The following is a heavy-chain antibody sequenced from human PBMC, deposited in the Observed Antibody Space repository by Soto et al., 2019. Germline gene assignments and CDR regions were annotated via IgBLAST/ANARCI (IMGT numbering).Heavy chain of an antibody. CDR1: GGSSSSGGYY. CDR2: IYYSGRT. J-gene: IGHJ4*02. CDR3: ATTKDYSSSLDY. V-gene: IGHV4-31*03. Sequence: PSETLSLTCTVSGGSSSSGGYYWTWIRQHPGKGLEWIGCIYYSGRTYYNPSLKSRVTISVDTSKRQFSLKLSSVTAADTAIYYCATTKDYSSSLDYWGQGARVTVSS. D-gene: IGHD6-6*01.